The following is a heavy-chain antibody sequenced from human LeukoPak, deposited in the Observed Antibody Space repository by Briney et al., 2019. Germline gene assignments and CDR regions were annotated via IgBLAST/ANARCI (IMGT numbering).Heavy chain of an antibody. CDR3: ARMQQWLPDY. CDR2: ISSSGSTI. J-gene: IGHJ4*02. D-gene: IGHD6-19*01. V-gene: IGHV3-48*03. Sequence: PGGSLRLSCAASGFTFSSYEMNWVRQAPGKGLEWVSYISSSGSTIYYADSVKGRFTISRDNAKNSLYLQMNSLRAEDTAVYYCARMQQWLPDYWGQGTLVTVSS. CDR1: GFTFSSYE.